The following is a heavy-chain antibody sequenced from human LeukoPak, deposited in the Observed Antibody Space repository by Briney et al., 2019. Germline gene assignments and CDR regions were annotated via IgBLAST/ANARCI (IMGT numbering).Heavy chain of an antibody. CDR3: AKDRTRLTTFGYYYYGMDV. CDR2: ISYDGSNK. D-gene: IGHD3-16*01. V-gene: IGHV3-30*18. CDR1: GFTFSSYG. Sequence: GGSLRLSCAASGFTFSSYGMHWVRQAPGKGLKWVAVISYDGSNKYYADSVKGRFTISRDNSENTLYLQMNSLRTEDAAVYFCAKDRTRLTTFGYYYYGMDVWGQGTTVTVSS. J-gene: IGHJ6*02.